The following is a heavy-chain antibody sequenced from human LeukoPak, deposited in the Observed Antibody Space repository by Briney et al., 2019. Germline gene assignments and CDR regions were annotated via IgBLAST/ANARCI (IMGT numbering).Heavy chain of an antibody. V-gene: IGHV3-23*01. Sequence: QPGGSLRLSCAASGFTFSTYAMNWVRQAPGKGLEWVSAISDNGGSIYYADSVKGRFTISRDNSKNTLYLQMNSLRAGGTAVYYCAKGHDTRTATLDYWGQGTLVTVSS. CDR3: AKGHDTRTATLDY. J-gene: IGHJ4*02. D-gene: IGHD1-1*01. CDR2: ISDNGGSI. CDR1: GFTFSTYA.